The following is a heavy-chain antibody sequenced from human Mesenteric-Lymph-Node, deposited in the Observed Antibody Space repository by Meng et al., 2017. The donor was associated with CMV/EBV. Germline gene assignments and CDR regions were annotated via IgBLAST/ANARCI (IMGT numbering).Heavy chain of an antibody. J-gene: IGHJ4*02. CDR3: ARGNPMRSFDY. Sequence: ASVKVSCKASGYTFTSYGISWVRQAPGQGLEWMGWISAYNGNTNYAQKFQGRVTMTRDTSISTAYMELSRLRSDDTAVYYCARGNPMRSFDYWGQGTLVTVSS. CDR2: ISAYNGNT. V-gene: IGHV1-18*01. CDR1: GYTFTSYG.